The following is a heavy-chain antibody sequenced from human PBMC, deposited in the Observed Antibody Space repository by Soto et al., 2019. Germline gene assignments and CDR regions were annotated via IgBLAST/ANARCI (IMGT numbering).Heavy chain of an antibody. Sequence: GGSLRLSCAASGFTFRSYAMHWVRQAPGKGLEWVAVISYDGGNKYYADSVKGRFTISRDNSKNTLYLQMNSLRAEDTAVYYCLGSLGFSWFDPWGQGTLVTVSS. V-gene: IGHV3-30-3*01. CDR1: GFTFRSYA. CDR2: ISYDGGNK. CDR3: LGSLGFSWFDP. J-gene: IGHJ5*02. D-gene: IGHD3-10*01.